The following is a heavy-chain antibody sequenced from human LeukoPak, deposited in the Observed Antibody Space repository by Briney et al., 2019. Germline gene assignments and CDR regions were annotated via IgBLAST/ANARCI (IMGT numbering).Heavy chain of an antibody. CDR3: AIRDVLMVYEREFDY. CDR2: IYHSGST. CDR1: GYSISSGYY. D-gene: IGHD2-8*01. V-gene: IGHV4-38-2*02. J-gene: IGHJ4*02. Sequence: PSETLSLTCTVSGYSISSGYYWGWIRQPPGKGLEWIGSIYHSGSTYYNPSLKSRVTISVDTSKNQFSLKLSSVTAADTAVYYCAIRDVLMVYEREFDYWGQGTLVTVSS.